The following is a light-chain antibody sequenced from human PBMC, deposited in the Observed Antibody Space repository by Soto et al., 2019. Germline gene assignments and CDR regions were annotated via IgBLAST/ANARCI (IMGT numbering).Light chain of an antibody. J-gene: IGKJ1*01. V-gene: IGKV1-5*03. CDR1: QSINNW. CDR3: QQYGTYLT. CDR2: KAS. Sequence: DIQMTQSPSTLSASVGDRVTITCRASQSINNWLAWYQQKPGKAPKLLIYKASNLDIGVPSRCSGSGSGTEFTLTSSSLQPDDFATYYCQQYGTYLTLGQGTNVEIK.